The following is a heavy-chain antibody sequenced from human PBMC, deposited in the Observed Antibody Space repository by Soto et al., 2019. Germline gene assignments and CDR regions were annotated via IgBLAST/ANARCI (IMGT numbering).Heavy chain of an antibody. J-gene: IGHJ4*02. V-gene: IGHV3-23*01. CDR3: AKQGPLYSSGWPEPSFDY. CDR1: GFTFSSYA. D-gene: IGHD6-19*01. CDR2: TSGSGGST. Sequence: PGGSLRLSCAASGFTFSSYAMSWVRQAPGKGLEWVSATSGSGGSTYYADSVKGRFTISRDNSKNTLYLQMNSLRAEDTAVYYCAKQGPLYSSGWPEPSFDYWGQGTLVTVSS.